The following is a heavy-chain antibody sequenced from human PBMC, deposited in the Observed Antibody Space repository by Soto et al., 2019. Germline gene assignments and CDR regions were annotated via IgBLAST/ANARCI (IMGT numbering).Heavy chain of an antibody. V-gene: IGHV3-23*01. D-gene: IGHD3-3*01. CDR1: GFTFSSYA. CDR3: AKSKSCSTSCRLDHVLRFLEGLPSERRTLDADY. Sequence: PGGSLRLSCAASGFTFSSYAMSWVRQAPGKGLEWVSAISGSGGSTYYADSVKGRFTISRDNSKNTLYLQMNSLRAEDTAVYYCAKSKSCSTSCRLDHVLRFLEGLPSERRTLDADYWGQGTLVTVSS. CDR2: ISGSGGST. J-gene: IGHJ4*02.